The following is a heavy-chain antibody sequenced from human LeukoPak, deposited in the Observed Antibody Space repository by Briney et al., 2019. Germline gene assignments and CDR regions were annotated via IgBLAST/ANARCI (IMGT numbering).Heavy chain of an antibody. V-gene: IGHV3-23*01. CDR1: GFTFSSYA. CDR3: VKDHGWLLYS. Sequence: GGSLRLSCAASGFTFSSYAMSWVRPAPGKGLEWVSGISLDGATTYYAGSVEGRFTISRDNSKNTLYLQMNSLRADNTAVYYCVKDHGWLLYSWGQGTLVTVSS. J-gene: IGHJ4*02. CDR2: ISLDGATT. D-gene: IGHD3-9*01.